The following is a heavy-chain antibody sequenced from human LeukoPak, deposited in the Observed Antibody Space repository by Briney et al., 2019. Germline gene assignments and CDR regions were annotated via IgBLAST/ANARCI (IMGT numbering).Heavy chain of an antibody. CDR2: INPNSGGT. CDR3: AREVLYYYYGMDV. CDR1: GYTFTGYY. J-gene: IGHJ6*02. D-gene: IGHD2/OR15-2a*01. Sequence: ASVKVSCKASGYTFTGYYMHWVRQAPGQGLEWMGWINPNSGGTNYAQKFQGRVTMTRDTSISTAYTELSRLRSDDTAVYYCAREVLYYYYGMDVWGQGTTVTVSS. V-gene: IGHV1-2*02.